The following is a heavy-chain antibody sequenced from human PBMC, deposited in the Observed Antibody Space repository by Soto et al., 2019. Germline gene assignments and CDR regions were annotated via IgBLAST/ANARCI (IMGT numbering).Heavy chain of an antibody. V-gene: IGHV3-23*01. Sequence: EVQLLESGGGLVQPGGSLRLSCAASAFTFRNYGMNWVRKAPGKGLGWVSAISGSGDNTYYADSVKGRFTISRDNSKNILYLQMNSLRAEDTAVYYCAKETGHRGPYDYWGQGTLVTVSS. J-gene: IGHJ4*02. CDR1: AFTFRNYG. CDR3: AKETGHRGPYDY. D-gene: IGHD5-12*01. CDR2: ISGSGDNT.